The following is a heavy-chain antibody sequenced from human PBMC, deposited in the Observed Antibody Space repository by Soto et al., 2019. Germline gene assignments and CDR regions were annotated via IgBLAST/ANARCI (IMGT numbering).Heavy chain of an antibody. CDR3: VKEGTVGGEGFDF. Sequence: EVRLLESGGGLAQPGGSLRLSCAASGFTFSNHAMHWVRQAPGEGLEWVSGFGGNFVSTTYADSVKGRFTISRDNSKNTLFLQMNSLRAEDTAIYYCVKEGTVGGEGFDFWGQGTLVTVSS. CDR2: FGGNFVST. V-gene: IGHV3-23*01. CDR1: GFTFSNHA. D-gene: IGHD1-26*01. J-gene: IGHJ4*02.